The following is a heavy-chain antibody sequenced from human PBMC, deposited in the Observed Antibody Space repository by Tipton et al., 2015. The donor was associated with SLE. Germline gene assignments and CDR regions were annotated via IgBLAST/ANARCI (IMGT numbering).Heavy chain of an antibody. J-gene: IGHJ4*02. CDR2: IYYSGST. V-gene: IGHV4-61*08. CDR3: ARSGKGPFGVVPRPFDY. D-gene: IGHD3-3*01. CDR1: GGSISSGGYY. Sequence: TLSLTCTVSGGSISSGGYYWSWIRQPPGKGLEWIGYIYYSGSTNYNPSLKSRVTTSVDTSKNQFSLKLSSVTAADTAVYYCARSGKGPFGVVPRPFDYWGQGTLVTVSS.